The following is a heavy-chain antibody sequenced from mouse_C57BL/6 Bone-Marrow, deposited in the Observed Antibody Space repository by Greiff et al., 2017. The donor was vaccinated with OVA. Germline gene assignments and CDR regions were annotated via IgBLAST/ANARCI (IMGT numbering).Heavy chain of an antibody. CDR3: IYYYGSSYGYFDY. D-gene: IGHD1-1*01. J-gene: IGHJ2*01. CDR1: GYTFTSYW. CDR2: IHPNSGST. V-gene: IGHV1-64*01. Sequence: VQLQQPGAELVKPGASVKLSCKASGYTFTSYWMHWVKQRPGQGLEWIGMIHPNSGSTNYNEKFKSKATLTVDKSSSTAYMQLSSLTSEDSAVYYCIYYYGSSYGYFDYWGQGTTLTASS.